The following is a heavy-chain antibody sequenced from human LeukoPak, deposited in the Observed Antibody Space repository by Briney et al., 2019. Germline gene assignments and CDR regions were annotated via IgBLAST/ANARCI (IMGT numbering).Heavy chain of an antibody. Sequence: ASVKVSCKASGYTFTSYAMHWVRQAPGQRLEWMGWINTGNGNTKYSQKFQGRVTITRDTSASTAYMELSSLRSEDTAVYYCARRNCSGGSCYLFDYWGQGTLVTFSS. CDR3: ARRNCSGGSCYLFDY. J-gene: IGHJ4*02. V-gene: IGHV1-3*04. CDR1: GYTFTSYA. CDR2: INTGNGNT. D-gene: IGHD2-15*01.